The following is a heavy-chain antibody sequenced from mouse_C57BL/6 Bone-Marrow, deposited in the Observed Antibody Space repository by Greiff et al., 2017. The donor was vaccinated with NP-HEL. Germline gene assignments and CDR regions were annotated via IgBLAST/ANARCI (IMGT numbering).Heavy chain of an antibody. J-gene: IGHJ4*01. CDR1: GFTFTDYY. CDR3: ASDYDEGGYAMDY. D-gene: IGHD2-4*01. V-gene: IGHV7-3*01. CDR2: IRNKANGYTT. Sequence: VQLKESGGGLVQPGGSLSLSCAASGFTFTDYYMSWVRQPPGKALEWLGFIRNKANGYTTEYSASVKGRFTISRDNPQSILYLQMNALRAEDSATYYCASDYDEGGYAMDYWGQGTSVTVSS.